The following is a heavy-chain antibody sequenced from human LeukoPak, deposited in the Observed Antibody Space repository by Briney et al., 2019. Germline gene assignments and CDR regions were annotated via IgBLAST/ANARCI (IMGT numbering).Heavy chain of an antibody. D-gene: IGHD3-10*01. V-gene: IGHV4-4*02. CDR1: GGSISSSNW. Sequence: PSETLSLTCAVSGGSISSSNWWSWIRQPPGKGLEWIGEINHSGSTNYNPSLKSRVTISVDTSKNQFSLKLSSVTAADTAVYYCARQAITMVRGVITYYYYYYMDVWGKGTTVTISS. J-gene: IGHJ6*03. CDR2: INHSGST. CDR3: ARQAITMVRGVITYYYYYYMDV.